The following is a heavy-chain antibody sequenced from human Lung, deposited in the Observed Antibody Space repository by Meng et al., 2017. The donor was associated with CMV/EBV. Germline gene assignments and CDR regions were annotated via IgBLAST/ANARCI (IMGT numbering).Heavy chain of an antibody. D-gene: IGHD3-10*01. V-gene: IGHV4-31*03. CDR2: IYYRGST. J-gene: IGHJ6*02. CDR1: GGSITSGGYY. Sequence: TLSLXCTLSGGSITSGGYYWTWIRQHPGKGLEWSAYIYYRGSTYYNPSLKTRVTISVATFKNQSSLKLSSVTAADTVVYYCASKPDHYGSGSYYYYGMDVXDQGXTVTVSS. CDR3: ASKPDHYGSGSYYYYGMDV.